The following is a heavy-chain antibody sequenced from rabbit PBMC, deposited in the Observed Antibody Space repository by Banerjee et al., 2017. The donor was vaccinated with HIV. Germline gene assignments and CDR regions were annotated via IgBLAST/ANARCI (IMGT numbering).Heavy chain of an antibody. CDR3: ARTYGSNGDDYYFNG. J-gene: IGHJ4*01. CDR2: IYTGSGSA. D-gene: IGHD5-1*01. V-gene: IGHV1S40*01. Sequence: QSLEESGGDLVKPGASLTLTCTASGFDLSSSYWICWVRQAPGKGLEWIACIYTGSGSALYVSWAKGRFTISKTSSTTVTLQMTSLTAADTATHFCARTYGSNGDDYYFNGWGPGTLVTVS. CDR1: GFDLSSSYW.